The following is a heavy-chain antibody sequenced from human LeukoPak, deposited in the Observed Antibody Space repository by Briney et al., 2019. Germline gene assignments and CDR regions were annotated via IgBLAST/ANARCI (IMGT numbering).Heavy chain of an antibody. Sequence: ASVKVSCKASGGTFSSYAISWVRQAPGQGLEWMGIINPSGGSTSYAQKFQGRVTMTRDTSTSTVYMELSSLRSEDTAVYYCATLRGEGTDYWGQGTLVTVSS. V-gene: IGHV1-46*01. CDR2: INPSGGST. J-gene: IGHJ4*02. D-gene: IGHD3-16*01. CDR3: ATLRGEGTDY. CDR1: GGTFSSYA.